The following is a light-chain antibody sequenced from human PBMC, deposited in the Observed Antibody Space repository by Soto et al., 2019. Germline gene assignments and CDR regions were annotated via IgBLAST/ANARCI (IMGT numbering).Light chain of an antibody. Sequence: DIVMTQSPDSLSVSLGERATINCKSSQSVLYNSNNKNYLAWYQQKQGQHPKLLIYWASTRESGVPDRFRGSGSGTDFTLTISSLQAEDVAVYYCQQYYTTPRTFGQGTKVEIK. J-gene: IGKJ1*01. CDR1: QSVLYNSNNKNY. CDR2: WAS. CDR3: QQYYTTPRT. V-gene: IGKV4-1*01.